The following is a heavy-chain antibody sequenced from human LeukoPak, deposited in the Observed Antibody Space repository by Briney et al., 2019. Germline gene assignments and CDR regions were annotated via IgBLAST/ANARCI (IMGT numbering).Heavy chain of an antibody. V-gene: IGHV1-46*01. J-gene: IGHJ5*02. CDR3: AKDLRWDHPGLDP. CDR2: INPGGGST. Sequence: ASVKVSCKASGYSFTSYYIHWVRQAPGQGLESMGTINPGGGSTSYAQKFQDRVTMTRDTSTSTVYMELNSLRSEDTAVYYCAKDLRWDHPGLDPWGQGTLVIVSS. D-gene: IGHD4-23*01. CDR1: GYSFTSYY.